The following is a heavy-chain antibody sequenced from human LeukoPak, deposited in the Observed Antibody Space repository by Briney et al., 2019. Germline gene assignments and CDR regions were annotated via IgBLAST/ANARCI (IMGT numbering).Heavy chain of an antibody. V-gene: IGHV1-18*01. Sequence: ASVRVSCKASGYTFTNFGISWVRQAPGQGVEWRGWISAYNGNTNYAQAFQGRVTMTTDASTSTAYLELRSLRSDDTAVYYCARGGGLVPGTWFDPWGQGTLVTVSS. J-gene: IGHJ5*02. CDR3: ARGGGLVPGTWFDP. CDR1: GYTFTNFG. CDR2: ISAYNGNT. D-gene: IGHD6-19*01.